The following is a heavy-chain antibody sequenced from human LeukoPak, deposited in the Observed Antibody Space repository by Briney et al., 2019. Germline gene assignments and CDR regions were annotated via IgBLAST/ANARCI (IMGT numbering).Heavy chain of an antibody. V-gene: IGHV4-59*01. Sequence: SETLSLTCTVSGGSISSYYWNWIRQPPGKGLEWIGYIHYSGSTNYSPSFKGRVTISVDTSKNQFSLDLTSVTAADTAVYYCAREWSSGWAEFDYWGQGTLVTVSS. D-gene: IGHD6-25*01. CDR1: GGSISSYY. CDR2: IHYSGST. J-gene: IGHJ4*02. CDR3: AREWSSGWAEFDY.